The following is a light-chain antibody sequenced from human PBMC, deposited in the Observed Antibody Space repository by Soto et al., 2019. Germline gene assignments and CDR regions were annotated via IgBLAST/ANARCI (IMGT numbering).Light chain of an antibody. Sequence: EIVLTQSPATLSSFPGDRVTLSCRASQYINTRLAWYQHRPGQAPRLLIYQTSIRAAGIPARFSASGTGTDFTLTISDVQPEDFAVYYCHHRQSWPRTFGQGTKVDIK. V-gene: IGKV3-11*01. CDR3: HHRQSWPRT. J-gene: IGKJ1*01. CDR2: QTS. CDR1: QYINTR.